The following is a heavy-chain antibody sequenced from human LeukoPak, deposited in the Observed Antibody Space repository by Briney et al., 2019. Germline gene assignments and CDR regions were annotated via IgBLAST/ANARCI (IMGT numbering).Heavy chain of an antibody. J-gene: IGHJ4*02. Sequence: PSETLSLTCTVSGGSISSSSYNWGWIRQPPGKGLEWIGSIYYSGSTYYNPSLKSRVTISVDTSKNQFSLKLSSVTAADTAVYYCARQGVLEWLLLYIDYWGQGTLVTVSS. CDR1: GGSISSSSYN. CDR3: ARQGVLEWLLLYIDY. CDR2: IYYSGST. V-gene: IGHV4-39*01. D-gene: IGHD3-3*01.